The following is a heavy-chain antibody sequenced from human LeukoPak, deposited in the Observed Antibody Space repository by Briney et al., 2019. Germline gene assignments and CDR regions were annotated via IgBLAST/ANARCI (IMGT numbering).Heavy chain of an antibody. Sequence: GGSLRLSCAASGFTFSSYWMSWVRQAPGKGLEWVANIKQDGSEKYYVDSVKGRFTISRDNAKNSLYLQMNSLRAEDTALYYCARKKGYYYDSSGYPHFDYWGQGTLVTVSS. V-gene: IGHV3-7*03. CDR3: ARKKGYYYDSSGYPHFDY. J-gene: IGHJ4*02. CDR2: IKQDGSEK. D-gene: IGHD3-22*01. CDR1: GFTFSSYW.